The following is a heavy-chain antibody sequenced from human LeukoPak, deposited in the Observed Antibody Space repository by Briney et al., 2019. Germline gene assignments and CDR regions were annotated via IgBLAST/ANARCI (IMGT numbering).Heavy chain of an antibody. CDR3: AKDYDYVWGSYRATPFDY. J-gene: IGHJ4*02. V-gene: IGHV3-30*18. Sequence: GGSLRLSCAASGFTFSSYGMHWVRQAPGKGLGWVAVISYDGSNKYYADSVKGRFTISRDNSKNTLYLQMNSLRAEDTAVYYCAKDYDYVWGSYRATPFDYWGQGTLVTVSS. D-gene: IGHD3-16*02. CDR1: GFTFSSYG. CDR2: ISYDGSNK.